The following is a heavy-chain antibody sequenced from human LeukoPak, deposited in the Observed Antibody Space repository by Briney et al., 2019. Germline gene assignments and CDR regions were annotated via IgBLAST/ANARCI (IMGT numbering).Heavy chain of an antibody. V-gene: IGHV1-2*02. Sequence: ASVKVSCKASGYSFTGQYMHWVRQAPGQGLEWVGWMNPKSGDTNYAQKFQGRITMTRDTSITTGYMELSRLRSDDTAVYYCARAGITSGWVQNMDYWGQGTLVTVSS. D-gene: IGHD6-19*01. CDR2: MNPKSGDT. CDR3: ARAGITSGWVQNMDY. J-gene: IGHJ4*02. CDR1: GYSFTGQY.